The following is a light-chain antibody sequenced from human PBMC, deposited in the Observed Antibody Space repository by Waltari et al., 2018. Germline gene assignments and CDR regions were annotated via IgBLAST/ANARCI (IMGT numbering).Light chain of an antibody. Sequence: QSVLTQQPSASGTPGQRVTISCSGSSSNIGSNYVYWYQQLPGTAPKLLIYRNNHRPSGVPDRFSGSKSGTSASLAISGLRSEDEADYYCAAWEDSLSGVVFGGGTKLTVL. V-gene: IGLV1-47*01. CDR1: SSNIGSNY. CDR3: AAWEDSLSGVV. J-gene: IGLJ2*01. CDR2: RNN.